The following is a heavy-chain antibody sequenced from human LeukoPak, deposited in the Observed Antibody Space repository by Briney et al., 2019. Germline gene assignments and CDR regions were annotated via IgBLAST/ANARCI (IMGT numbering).Heavy chain of an antibody. J-gene: IGHJ1*01. V-gene: IGHV3-30*04. CDR3: TKEPSGSGWSYTQYFQH. CDR1: GFNFKTYS. CDR2: ITYDGSNK. D-gene: IGHD6-19*01. Sequence: GGSLRLSCAASGFNFKTYSMHWVRQAPGKGLEWVAVITYDGSNKYYADSVKGRFTISRDNSKNTLYLQINSLRVGDTAVYYCTKEPSGSGWSYTQYFQHWGQGTLVTVSS.